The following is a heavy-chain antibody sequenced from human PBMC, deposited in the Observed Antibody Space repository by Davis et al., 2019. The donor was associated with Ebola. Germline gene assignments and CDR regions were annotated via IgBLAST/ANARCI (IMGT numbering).Heavy chain of an antibody. D-gene: IGHD2-2*02. CDR3: ARAPQYTYYFDY. Sequence: PSETLSLTCAVYGGSFSGYYWSWIRQPPGKGLEWIGEINHSGSTNYNPSLKSRVTLSLDTSKNQFSLKLTSVTAADTAVYYCARAPQYTYYFDYWGQGILVTVSS. CDR2: INHSGST. CDR1: GGSFSGYY. V-gene: IGHV4-34*01. J-gene: IGHJ4*02.